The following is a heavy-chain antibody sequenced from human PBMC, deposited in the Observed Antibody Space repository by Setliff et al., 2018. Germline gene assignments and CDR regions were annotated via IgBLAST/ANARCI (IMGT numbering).Heavy chain of an antibody. CDR2: ISAYKGNT. CDR3: ARRWETGDQDAFEL. V-gene: IGHV1-18*01. J-gene: IGHJ3*01. D-gene: IGHD7-27*01. Sequence: ASVKVSCKASGYTFSTYGVSWVRQAPGQGLEWMGWISAYKGNTNYAQKLQGRITMTTDTSTSTACMELRSLRSDDTAVYYCARRWETGDQDAFELWGQGTMVTVSS. CDR1: GYTFSTYG.